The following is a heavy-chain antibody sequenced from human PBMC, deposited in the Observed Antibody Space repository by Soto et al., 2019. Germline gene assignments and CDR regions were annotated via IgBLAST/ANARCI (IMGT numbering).Heavy chain of an antibody. CDR3: AREVAPEGSHYFDY. V-gene: IGHV1-18*01. CDR1: GYTFTSYG. D-gene: IGHD2-15*01. CDR2: ISAYNGNT. J-gene: IGHJ4*02. Sequence: ASVKVSCKASGYTFTSYGISWVLQAPGQGLEWMGWISAYNGNTNYAQKLQGRVTMTTDTSTSTAYMELRSLRSDDTAVYYCAREVAPEGSHYFDYWGQGTLVTVSS.